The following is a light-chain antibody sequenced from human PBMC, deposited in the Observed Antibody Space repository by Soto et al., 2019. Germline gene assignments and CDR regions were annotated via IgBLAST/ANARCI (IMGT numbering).Light chain of an antibody. CDR2: GAS. J-gene: IGKJ1*01. V-gene: IGKV3-20*01. Sequence: ERVLTQPPGPLSLSPGERATLSCRASQSVSSNYLAWYQQKPGQAPRLLIYGASTRATGVPDRFSGSGSGTDFTLTISRLEPEDSAVYYCQQYGSSPTCTFGQGTKVEIK. CDR1: QSVSSNY. CDR3: QQYGSSPTCT.